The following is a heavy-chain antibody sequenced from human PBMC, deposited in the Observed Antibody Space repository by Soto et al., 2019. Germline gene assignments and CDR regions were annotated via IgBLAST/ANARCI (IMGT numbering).Heavy chain of an antibody. J-gene: IGHJ2*01. CDR1: GGTFSSYA. Sequence: QVQLVQSGAEVKKPGSSVKVSCKASGGTFSSYAISWVRQAPGQGLEWMGGIIPIFGTANYAAKFQGRVTITADESTRSAYMELRSLRSADTAVYYCARVVTVVKSFHYWYFDLWGRGTLVTVSS. D-gene: IGHD2-15*01. V-gene: IGHV1-69*12. CDR3: ARVVTVVKSFHYWYFDL. CDR2: IIPIFGTA.